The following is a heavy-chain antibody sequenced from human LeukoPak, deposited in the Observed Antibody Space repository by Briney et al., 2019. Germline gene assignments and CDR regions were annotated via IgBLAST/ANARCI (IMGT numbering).Heavy chain of an antibody. J-gene: IGHJ4*02. Sequence: PGGSLRLSCAASGFTFSGYWMHWVRQAPGTGLVWVSRINSDGSSTSYADSVKGRFTISRDNAKNTLYLQMNSLRAEDTAVYYCARDAYGGYLAVDYWGQGTLVTVSS. CDR1: GFTFSGYW. CDR2: INSDGSST. CDR3: ARDAYGGYLAVDY. V-gene: IGHV3-74*01. D-gene: IGHD5-12*01.